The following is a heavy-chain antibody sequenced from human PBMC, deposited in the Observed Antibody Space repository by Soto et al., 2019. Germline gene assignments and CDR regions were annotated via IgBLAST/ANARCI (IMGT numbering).Heavy chain of an antibody. CDR1: GFIFNKYA. J-gene: IGHJ3*02. CDR3: AHPRGYGVFDAVDI. V-gene: IGHV3-23*01. Sequence: PGGTLRLSCAASGFIFNKYAMNWVRQAPGKGLEWVSAITSSGDTTGYAEFVRGRFTFSRDYSINARYLHVRSLRPEDTAVYYCAHPRGYGVFDAVDIWGQGTMVTVSS. D-gene: IGHD4-17*01. CDR2: ITSSGDTT.